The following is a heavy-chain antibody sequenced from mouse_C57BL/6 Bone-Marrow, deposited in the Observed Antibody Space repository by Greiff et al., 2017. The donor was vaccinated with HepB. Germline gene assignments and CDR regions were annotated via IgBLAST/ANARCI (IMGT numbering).Heavy chain of an antibody. V-gene: IGHV14-4*01. CDR1: GFNIKDDY. CDR3: TTFWIDTAY. Sequence: VQLQQSGAELVRPGASVKLSCTASGFNIKDDYMHWVKQRPEQGLEWIGWIDPENGDTEYASKFQGKATITADTSSNTAYLQLSSLTSEYTAVYYCTTFWIDTAYWGQGNTLTVSA. J-gene: IGHJ2*01. D-gene: IGHD1-2*01. CDR2: IDPENGDT.